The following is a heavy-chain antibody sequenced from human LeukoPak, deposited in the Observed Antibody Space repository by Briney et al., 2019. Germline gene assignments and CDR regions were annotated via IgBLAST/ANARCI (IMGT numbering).Heavy chain of an antibody. D-gene: IGHD2-2*01. Sequence: GGSLRLSCAASGFTFSSYWMNWVRHAPGKGLVWVSRIASDGSSTTYADSVKGRFTISRDNSKNTLYLQMNSLRAEDTAVYYCAKGPKDIVVVPAAIYPDYWGQGTLVTVSS. J-gene: IGHJ4*02. V-gene: IGHV3-74*01. CDR1: GFTFSSYW. CDR2: IASDGSST. CDR3: AKGPKDIVVVPAAIYPDY.